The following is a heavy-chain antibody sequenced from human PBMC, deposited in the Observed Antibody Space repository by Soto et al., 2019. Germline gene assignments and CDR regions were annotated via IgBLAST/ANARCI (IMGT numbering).Heavy chain of an antibody. J-gene: IGHJ4*02. D-gene: IGHD3-10*01. CDR2: ISFEGSIR. V-gene: IGHV3-30-3*01. CDR1: GFTFSSYA. Sequence: QVQLVESGGGVVQPGKSLRLSCEASGFTFSSYAMHWVRQAPGKGLEWVAIISFEGSIRFYADSVKGRFTISRDNSKNTVFLQMNSLTTEDTAVYHCVRATDPEDYGSGSYRFDYWGQGSLVTVSS. CDR3: VRATDPEDYGSGSYRFDY.